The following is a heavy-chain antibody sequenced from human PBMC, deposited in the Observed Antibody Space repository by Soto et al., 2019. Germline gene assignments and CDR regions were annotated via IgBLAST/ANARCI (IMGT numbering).Heavy chain of an antibody. D-gene: IGHD6-13*01. Sequence: QVQLVQSGAEVKKPGASVKVSCKASGYTFTSYAMHWVRQAPGQRLEWMGWINAGNGNTKYSQKFQGRVTITRDTSASTAYMELSSLRSEDTAVYYCARRQQLAGHFDYWGQGTLVTVSS. CDR2: INAGNGNT. V-gene: IGHV1-3*01. J-gene: IGHJ4*02. CDR1: GYTFTSYA. CDR3: ARRQQLAGHFDY.